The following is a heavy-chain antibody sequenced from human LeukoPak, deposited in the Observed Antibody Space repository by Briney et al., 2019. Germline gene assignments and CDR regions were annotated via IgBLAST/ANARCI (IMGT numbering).Heavy chain of an antibody. J-gene: IGHJ5*02. Sequence: GASVKVSCKASGYTFTTYDINWVRQATGQGLEWMGWMNPNSGNTGYTQKFQGRVTMTRNTSVSTAYMELSSLRSEDTAVYSCAGGRGSGHKENWFDPWGQGTLVTVSS. D-gene: IGHD6-19*01. CDR1: GYTFTTYD. V-gene: IGHV1-8*01. CDR3: AGGRGSGHKENWFDP. CDR2: MNPNSGNT.